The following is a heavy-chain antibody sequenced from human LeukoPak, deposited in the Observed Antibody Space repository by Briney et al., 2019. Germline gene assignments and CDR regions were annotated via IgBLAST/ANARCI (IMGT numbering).Heavy chain of an antibody. J-gene: IGHJ6*02. CDR2: ISWNSGSI. CDR1: GFIFDDYA. Sequence: GRSLRLSCAASGFIFDDYAMHWVRQAPGKGLEWVSGISWNSGSIGYADSVKGRFTISRDNAKNSLYLQMNSLRAEDTALYYCAKDVAARPDYYYGMDVWGQGTTVTVSS. D-gene: IGHD6-6*01. CDR3: AKDVAARPDYYYGMDV. V-gene: IGHV3-9*01.